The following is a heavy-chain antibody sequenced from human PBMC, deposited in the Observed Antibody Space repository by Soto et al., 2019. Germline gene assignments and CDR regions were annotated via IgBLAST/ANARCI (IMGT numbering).Heavy chain of an antibody. V-gene: IGHV4-30-4*08. J-gene: IGHJ6*02. CDR2: IHHSGSI. Sequence: QVQLQQSGQGLVKPSQTLSLTCTVSGDSISSDYYHWTWIRQSPGKGLEWIGYIHHSGSIIYNPSLKIRVTISVDTSKNQFSLHLTSVTAADTAVYFCAREDDGGDSLDVWGQGTTVTVSS. D-gene: IGHD2-21*02. CDR1: GDSISSDYYH. CDR3: AREDDGGDSLDV.